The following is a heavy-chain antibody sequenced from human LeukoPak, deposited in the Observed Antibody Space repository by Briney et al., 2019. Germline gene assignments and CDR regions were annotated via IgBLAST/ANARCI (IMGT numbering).Heavy chain of an antibody. CDR2: IIPIFGTA. J-gene: IGHJ4*02. D-gene: IGHD6-13*01. CDR1: GGTFSSYA. Sequence: GASVKVSCKASGGTFSSYAISWVRQAPGQGLEWMGGIIPIFGTANYAQKFQGRVTTTADESTSTAYMELSSLRSEDTAVYYCARERDSSSWYSFDYWGQGTLVTVSS. CDR3: ARERDSSSWYSFDY. V-gene: IGHV1-69*13.